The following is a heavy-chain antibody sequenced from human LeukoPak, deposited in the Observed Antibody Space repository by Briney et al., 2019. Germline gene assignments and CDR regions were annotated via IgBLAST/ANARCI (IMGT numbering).Heavy chain of an antibody. J-gene: IGHJ5*02. CDR2: MNPNSGNT. Sequence: ASVKVSCKASGYTFTGYDINWVRQATGQGLEWMGWMNPNSGNTGYAQKFQGRVTITRNTSISTAYMELSSLRSEDTAVYYCARGPDFWSGYYASFWFDPWGQGTLVTVSS. V-gene: IGHV1-8*03. CDR3: ARGPDFWSGYYASFWFDP. CDR1: GYTFTGYD. D-gene: IGHD3-3*01.